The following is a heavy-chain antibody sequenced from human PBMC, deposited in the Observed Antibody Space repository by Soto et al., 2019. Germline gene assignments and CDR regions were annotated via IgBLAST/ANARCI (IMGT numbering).Heavy chain of an antibody. CDR2: INPNSGGT. CDR1: GYTFTGYY. D-gene: IGHD3-10*01. CDR3: ARVGRYYGSGSYYSAPNYFDY. J-gene: IGHJ4*02. V-gene: IGHV1-2*04. Sequence: ASVKVSCKASGYTFTGYYMHWVRQAPGQGLEWMGWINPNSGGTNYAQKFQGWVTMTRDTSISTAYMELSRLRSDDTAVYYCARVGRYYGSGSYYSAPNYFDYWGQGTLVTVSS.